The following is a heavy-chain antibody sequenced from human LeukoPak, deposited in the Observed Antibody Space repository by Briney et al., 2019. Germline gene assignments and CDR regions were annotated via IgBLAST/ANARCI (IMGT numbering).Heavy chain of an antibody. CDR2: INPNSGGT. V-gene: IGHV1-2*04. J-gene: IGHJ6*02. CDR3: ARDRAVAQRHFYYYYYGMDV. CDR1: GYTFTGYY. Sequence: ASVKVSCKASGYTFTGYYMHWVRQAPGQGLEWMGWINPNSGGTNYAQKFQGWVTMTRDTSISTAYMELSRLRSDDTAVYYCARDRAVAQRHFYYYYYGMDVWGQGTTVTVSS. D-gene: IGHD6-19*01.